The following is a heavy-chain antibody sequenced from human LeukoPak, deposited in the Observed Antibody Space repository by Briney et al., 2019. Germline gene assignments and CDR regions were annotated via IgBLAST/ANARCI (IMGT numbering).Heavy chain of an antibody. Sequence: GESLKISCKGSGCSFTTYWIGWVRQMPGKGLEWMGIIYPGDSDTRYSPSFQGQVTISADKSISTAYLQWSSLKASDTAMYYCARLQFNNYGAAAYWGQGTLVTVSS. CDR3: ARLQFNNYGAAAY. D-gene: IGHD4-17*01. J-gene: IGHJ4*02. CDR2: IYPGDSDT. CDR1: GCSFTTYW. V-gene: IGHV5-51*01.